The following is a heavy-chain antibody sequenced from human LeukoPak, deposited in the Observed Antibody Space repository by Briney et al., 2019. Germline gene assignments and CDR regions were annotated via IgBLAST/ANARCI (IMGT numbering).Heavy chain of an antibody. CDR1: GGSISTFY. CDR2: IFTSGST. J-gene: IGHJ6*03. V-gene: IGHV4-4*07. D-gene: IGHD4-17*01. CDR3: ARVRGATVTTGDYYYYYMDV. Sequence: SETLSLTCTVSGGSISTFYWSWIRQPAGKGLEWIGRIFTSGSTNYNPSLKSRVTMSLDTSKNQFSLKLTSVTAADTAVYYCARVRGATVTTGDYYYYYMDVWGKGTTVTISS.